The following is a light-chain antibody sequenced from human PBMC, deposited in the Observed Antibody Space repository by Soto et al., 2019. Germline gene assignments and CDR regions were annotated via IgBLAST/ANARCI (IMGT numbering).Light chain of an antibody. V-gene: IGKV3-15*01. CDR1: QSVSSN. CDR2: GAS. J-gene: IGKJ4*01. CDR3: QQYNNWPLT. Sequence: EIVMTQSPATLSVSPGERATLSCRASQSVSSNLAWYQQKPGHAPRRLIYGASTRATGIPAMFSGSGSVTEFTLTISSLQSEDFAVYYCQQYNNWPLTFGGGTKLESK.